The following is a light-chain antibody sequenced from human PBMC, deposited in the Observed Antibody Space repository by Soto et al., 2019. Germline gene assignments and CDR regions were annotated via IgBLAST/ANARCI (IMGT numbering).Light chain of an antibody. CDR2: AAS. Sequence: DIQVTQSPSSLSASVGDRVTITCRASQSISSYLNWYRQKPGRAPNLLIYAASKLQSGVPSRFSGSGSGTDFTLTISSLQPADFAIYYCHQSYSAPWTFGQGTKVEIK. CDR1: QSISSY. V-gene: IGKV1-39*01. J-gene: IGKJ1*01. CDR3: HQSYSAPWT.